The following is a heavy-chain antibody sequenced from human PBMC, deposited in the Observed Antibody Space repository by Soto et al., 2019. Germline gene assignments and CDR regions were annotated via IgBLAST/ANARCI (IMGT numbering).Heavy chain of an antibody. V-gene: IGHV3-74*01. D-gene: IGHD6-13*01. CDR1: GFTFSSYW. J-gene: IGHJ6*02. CDR3: ARDLPYSSSWYYYYGMDV. CDR2: INSDGSST. Sequence: PGGSLRLSCAASGFTFSSYWVHWVHQAPGKGLVWVSRINSDGSSTSYADSVKGRFTISRDNAKNTLYLQMNSLRAEDTAVYYCARDLPYSSSWYYYYGMDVWGQGTTVTVSS.